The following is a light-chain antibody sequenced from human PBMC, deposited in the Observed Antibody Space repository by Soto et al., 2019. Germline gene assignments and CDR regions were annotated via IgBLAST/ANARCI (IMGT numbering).Light chain of an antibody. CDR2: DAS. CDR3: EPRTHWPK. J-gene: IGKJ4*01. V-gene: IGKV3-11*01. CDR1: QSVSNF. Sequence: FRASQSVSNFLAWYQQKPGQAPRLLIYDASNRATGIPARFSCSGSGPDFTLSSSSLAPEEFAVYICEPRTHWPKVGGGTKLEIK.